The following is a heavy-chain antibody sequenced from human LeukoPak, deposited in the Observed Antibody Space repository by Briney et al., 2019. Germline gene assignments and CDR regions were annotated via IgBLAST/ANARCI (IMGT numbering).Heavy chain of an antibody. D-gene: IGHD3-10*01. Sequence: GGSLRLSCAASGFTFSSYAMNRVRQAPGKGLEWVSAISGSGGSTDYADSVKGRFTISRDNSKNTLYLQMNSLRAEDTAVYYCAKEWDGSGTRLGWFDPWGQGTLVTVSS. CDR3: AKEWDGSGTRLGWFDP. V-gene: IGHV3-23*01. CDR2: ISGSGGST. J-gene: IGHJ5*02. CDR1: GFTFSSYA.